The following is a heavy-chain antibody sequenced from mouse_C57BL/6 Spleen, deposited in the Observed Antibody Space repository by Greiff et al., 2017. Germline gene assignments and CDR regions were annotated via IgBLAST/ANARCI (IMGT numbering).Heavy chain of an antibody. Sequence: VQLQQPGAELVKPGASVKLSCKASGYTFTSYWMHWVKQRPGQGLEWIGMIHPNSGSTNYNEKFKSKATLTVDKSSSTAYMQLSSLTSEDSAVYYCARSGYDYEDAMDYWGQGTSVTVSS. CDR3: ARSGYDYEDAMDY. D-gene: IGHD2-4*01. V-gene: IGHV1-64*01. CDR2: IHPNSGST. J-gene: IGHJ4*01. CDR1: GYTFTSYW.